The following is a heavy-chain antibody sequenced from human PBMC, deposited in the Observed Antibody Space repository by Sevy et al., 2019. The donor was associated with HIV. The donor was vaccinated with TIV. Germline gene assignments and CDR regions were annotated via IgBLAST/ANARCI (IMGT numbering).Heavy chain of an antibody. CDR3: ARELWPGDY. CDR1: GFTFSDYF. D-gene: IGHD2-21*01. V-gene: IGHV3-7*01. J-gene: IGHJ4*02. CDR2: IKQDGSQK. Sequence: GGSLRLSCAASGFTFSDYFMGWVRQAPGKGLEWVANIKQDGSQKNYVDSVKGRFTISRDNAKNSLYLQMNRLRVHDTAVYYCARELWPGDYWGQGTLVTVSS.